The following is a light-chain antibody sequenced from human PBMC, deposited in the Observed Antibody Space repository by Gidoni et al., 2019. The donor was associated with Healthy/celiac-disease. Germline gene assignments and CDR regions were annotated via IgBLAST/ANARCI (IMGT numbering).Light chain of an antibody. CDR1: SSNIGSKY. CDR3: AAWDDSLSGGV. V-gene: IGLV1-47*01. J-gene: IGLJ3*02. CDR2: KNN. Sequence: SVLTQQPSASRTPGQRVTISCSGSSSNIGSKYVYWYQQLPGTAPKLLIYKNNQRPSGVPDRFSGSKSGTSASLAISGLRSDDEADYYCAAWDDSLSGGVFGGGTKLTVL.